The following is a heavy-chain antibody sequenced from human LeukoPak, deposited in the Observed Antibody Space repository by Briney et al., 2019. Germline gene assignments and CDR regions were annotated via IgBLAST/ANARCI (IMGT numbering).Heavy chain of an antibody. CDR2: ISGSGGST. Sequence: GSLRLSCAASGFTFSSYAMSWVRQAPGKGLEWVSAISGSGGSTYYADSVKGRFTISRDNSKNTLFLEMNSLSAGDTAVYYCAKDGGDSPGHELFDYRGQGTLVTVSS. J-gene: IGHJ4*02. V-gene: IGHV3-23*01. D-gene: IGHD3-16*01. CDR1: GFTFSSYA. CDR3: AKDGGDSPGHELFDY.